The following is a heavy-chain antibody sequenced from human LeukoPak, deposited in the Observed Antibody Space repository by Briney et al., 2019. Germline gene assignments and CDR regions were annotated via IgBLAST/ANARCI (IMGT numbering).Heavy chain of an antibody. D-gene: IGHD6-19*01. CDR2: IIETGASP. CDR1: GFSFSLYA. J-gene: IGHJ4*02. Sequence: GGSLRLSCAASGFSFSLYAMNWVRQAPGKGLEWVSTIIETGASPYYADSVRGRFTVSRDSSKNMFYLQMNSLRAEDTAIYYCARRGAGSGGLDYWGQGTLVTVSS. V-gene: IGHV3-23*01. CDR3: ARRGAGSGGLDY.